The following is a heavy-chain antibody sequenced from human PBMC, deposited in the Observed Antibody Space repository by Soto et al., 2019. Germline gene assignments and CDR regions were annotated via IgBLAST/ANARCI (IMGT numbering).Heavy chain of an antibody. Sequence: ASVKVSCKASGYTFTSYGISWVRQAPGQGLEWMGWISAYNGNTNYAQKLQGRVTMTTDTSTSTAHMELRSLRSDDTAVYYCARDYQEYNYYYGMDVWGQGTTVTVSS. D-gene: IGHD6-6*01. CDR1: GYTFTSYG. CDR2: ISAYNGNT. J-gene: IGHJ6*02. CDR3: ARDYQEYNYYYGMDV. V-gene: IGHV1-18*01.